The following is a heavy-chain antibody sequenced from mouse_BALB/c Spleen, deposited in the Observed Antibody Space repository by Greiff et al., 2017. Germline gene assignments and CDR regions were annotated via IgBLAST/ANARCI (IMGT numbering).Heavy chain of an antibody. CDR3: AREGGNRYAAMDY. Sequence: QVQLQQSGAELMKPGASVKISCKATGYTFSSYWIEWVKQRPGHGLEWIGEILPGSGSTNYNEKFKGKATFTADTSSNTAYMQLSSLTSEDSAVYYCAREGGNRYAAMDYWGQGTSVTVSS. J-gene: IGHJ4*01. CDR2: ILPGSGST. CDR1: GYTFSSYW. V-gene: IGHV1-9*01. D-gene: IGHD2-14*01.